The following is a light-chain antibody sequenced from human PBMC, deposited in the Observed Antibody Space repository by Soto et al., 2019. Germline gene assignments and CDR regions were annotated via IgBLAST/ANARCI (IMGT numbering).Light chain of an antibody. J-gene: IGKJ1*01. CDR2: GAS. CDR1: EGVRGSY. V-gene: IGKV3-20*01. Sequence: VMTKTPSTLSLSPGERATLSCRASEGVRGSYIAWYQQKPGQSPRLLIYGASNRATGIPDRFSGSGSGTDFTLTISRLEPEDFAMYYCQQYGRTFGQGTKVDIK. CDR3: QQYGRT.